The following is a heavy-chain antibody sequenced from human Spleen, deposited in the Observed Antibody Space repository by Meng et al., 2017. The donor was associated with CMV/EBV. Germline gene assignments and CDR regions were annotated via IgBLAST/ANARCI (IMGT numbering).Heavy chain of an antibody. Sequence: YGGSFSGYYWSWIRQPPGKGLEWIGELNHSGSTNYNPSLKSRVTISVDTSKNQFSLKLSSVTAADTAVYYCASYFWSGYLPGVRFDEWGQGTLVTVSS. J-gene: IGHJ4*02. CDR3: ASYFWSGYLPGVRFDE. CDR2: LNHSGST. CDR1: GGSFSGYY. V-gene: IGHV4-34*01. D-gene: IGHD3-3*01.